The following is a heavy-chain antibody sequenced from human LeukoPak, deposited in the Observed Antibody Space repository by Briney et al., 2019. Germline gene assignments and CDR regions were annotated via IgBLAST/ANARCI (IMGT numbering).Heavy chain of an antibody. Sequence: GGSLRLSCAASGFTFSDYYMNWIRQAPGKGLELVSYISSSGSTIYYADSVKGRFTISRDNGKNSMYLQMNSLRAEDTALYYCAKSQGIAVAEQIDYWGQGTLVTVSS. D-gene: IGHD6-19*01. V-gene: IGHV3-11*01. CDR3: AKSQGIAVAEQIDY. CDR2: ISSSGSTI. J-gene: IGHJ4*02. CDR1: GFTFSDYY.